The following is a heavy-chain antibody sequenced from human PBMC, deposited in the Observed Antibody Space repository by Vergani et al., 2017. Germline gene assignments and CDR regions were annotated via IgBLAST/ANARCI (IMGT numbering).Heavy chain of an antibody. CDR3: ARARCIETYYMSYWLDS. Sequence: DVHLAESGGGFFQPGGSLRLSCSASGFSFNSYWMHWVRQVPGKGLLWVSRVKSDGSITAYADSVKDRFTISRDNAQNTLYLQMNSLRVEDTGVYYCARARCIETYYMSYWLDSWGQGTLVTVSS. CDR1: GFSFNSYW. D-gene: IGHD3-10*01. CDR2: VKSDGSIT. V-gene: IGHV3-74*03. J-gene: IGHJ5*01.